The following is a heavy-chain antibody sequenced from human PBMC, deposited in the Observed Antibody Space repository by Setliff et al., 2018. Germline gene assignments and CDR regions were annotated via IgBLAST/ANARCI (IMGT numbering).Heavy chain of an antibody. CDR1: GGSISGYY. J-gene: IGHJ4*02. D-gene: IGHD3-16*01. CDR2: THSSGNTNT. CDR3: ARGGGTDRYLDY. V-gene: IGHV4-4*07. Sequence: SETLSLTCTVSGGSISGYYWTWIRQSAGKGVEWIGRTHSSGNTNTNYSPSLKSRVSMSVDTSRNHFSLNLTSVTAADTAVYYCARGGGTDRYLDYWGQGTPVTVSS.